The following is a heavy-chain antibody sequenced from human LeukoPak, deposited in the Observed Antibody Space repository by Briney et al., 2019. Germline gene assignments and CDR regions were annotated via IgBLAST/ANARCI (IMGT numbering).Heavy chain of an antibody. CDR3: ARYCSGGSCYTTSGAFDI. Sequence: SSETLSLTCAVYGGSFSGYYWSWIRQPPGKGLEWIGYIYYSGSTYYNPSLKSRVTISVDTSKNQFSLKLSSVTAADTAVYYCARYCSGGSCYTTSGAFDIWGQGTMVTVSS. J-gene: IGHJ3*02. V-gene: IGHV4-30-4*01. CDR1: GGSFSGYY. CDR2: IYYSGST. D-gene: IGHD2-15*01.